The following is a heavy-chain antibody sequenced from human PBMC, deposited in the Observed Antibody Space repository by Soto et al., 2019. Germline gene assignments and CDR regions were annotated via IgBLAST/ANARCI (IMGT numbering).Heavy chain of an antibody. CDR1: GGSISSYY. V-gene: IGHV4-59*01. CDR3: ARVRPVIWSGLSRYYYYGMDV. J-gene: IGHJ6*02. Sequence: PSETLSLTCTVSGGSISSYYWSWIRQPPGKGLEWIGYIYYSGSTNYNPSLKSRVTISVDTSKNQFSLKLSSVTAADTAVYYCARVRPVIWSGLSRYYYYGMDVWGQGTTVTVSS. D-gene: IGHD3-3*01. CDR2: IYYSGST.